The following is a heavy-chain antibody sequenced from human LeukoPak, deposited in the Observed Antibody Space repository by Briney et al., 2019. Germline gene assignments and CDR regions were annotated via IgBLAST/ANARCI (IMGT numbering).Heavy chain of an antibody. CDR3: ASPLDNWKYGSFDH. CDR2: IYAGGNT. CDR1: GITISSNF. D-gene: IGHD1-7*01. J-gene: IGHJ4*02. V-gene: IGHV3-66*01. Sequence: GGSLRLSCAASGITISSNFMTWVRQAPGKGLEWISVIYAGGNTYYVDSVKGRFTISRDNSKNTLYLQMNSLRADDTAVYYCASPLDNWKYGSFDHWGQGTLVTVSS.